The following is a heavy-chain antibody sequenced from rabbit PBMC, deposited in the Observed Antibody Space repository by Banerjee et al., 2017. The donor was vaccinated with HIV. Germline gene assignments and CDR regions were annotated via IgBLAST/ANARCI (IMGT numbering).Heavy chain of an antibody. D-gene: IGHD4-1*01. Sequence: QEQLVESGGGLVKPEGSLTLTCTASGFSFSNKYVMCWVRQAPGKGLEWIACIYAGSVGNTYYASWAKGRFTISKTSSTTVTLQMTSLTAADTATYFCARHQWQSSGWMYSFNLWGQGTLVTVS. CDR3: ARHQWQSSGWMYSFNL. CDR1: GFSFSNKYV. CDR2: IYAGSVGNT. V-gene: IGHV1S45*01. J-gene: IGHJ4*01.